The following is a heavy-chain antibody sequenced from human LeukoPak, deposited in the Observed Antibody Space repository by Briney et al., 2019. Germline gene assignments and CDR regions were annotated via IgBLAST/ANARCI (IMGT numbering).Heavy chain of an antibody. Sequence: GGSLRLSCTASGFTFGDYAMSWVRQAPGKGLEWVGFIRSKAYGGTTEYAASVKGRFTISRDDSKSIAYLQMNSLKTEDTAVYYCTSRYGSGTNYYYYMDVWGKGTTVTISS. CDR3: TSRYGSGTNYYYYMDV. CDR1: GFTFGDYA. CDR2: IRSKAYGGTT. J-gene: IGHJ6*03. V-gene: IGHV3-49*04. D-gene: IGHD3-10*01.